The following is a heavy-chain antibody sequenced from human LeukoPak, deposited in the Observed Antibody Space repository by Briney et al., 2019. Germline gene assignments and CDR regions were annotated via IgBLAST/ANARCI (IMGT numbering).Heavy chain of an antibody. J-gene: IGHJ6*03. D-gene: IGHD1-1*01. Sequence: KPSETLSLTCTASGGSISSYYWSWIRQPAGKGLEWIGRIYTSGSTNYNPSFKSRVTMSVDTSKNQFSLKLSSVTAADTAVYYCARCSTGTYYYYYMDVWGKGTMVTVSS. V-gene: IGHV4-4*07. CDR2: IYTSGST. CDR3: ARCSTGTYYYYYMDV. CDR1: GGSISSYY.